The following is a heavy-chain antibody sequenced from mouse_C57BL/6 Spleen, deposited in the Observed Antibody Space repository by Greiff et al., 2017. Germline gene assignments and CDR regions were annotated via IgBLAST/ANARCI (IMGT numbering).Heavy chain of an antibody. CDR1: GFSLTSYG. D-gene: IGHD2-4*01. V-gene: IGHV2-2*01. CDR3: ARRDYDYDLFAY. Sequence: VQLVESGPGLVQPSPSLYIPCTVSGFSLTSYGVHWVSQSQGKGLEWLGVIWDGGSTDNNEAFISRLSISKDNSKSQVFFKMNSLQADDTAIYYWARRDYDYDLFAYWGHGTLVTVSA. CDR2: IWDGGST. J-gene: IGHJ3*01.